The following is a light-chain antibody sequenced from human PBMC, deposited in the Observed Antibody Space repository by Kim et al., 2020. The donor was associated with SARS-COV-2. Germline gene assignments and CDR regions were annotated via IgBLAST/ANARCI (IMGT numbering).Light chain of an antibody. CDR2: DVT. CDR1: SSDVCGYNY. Sequence: GQSVTISCTGTSSDVCGYNYVSLYQHHPGKAPKHLIYDVTTRPSGFPDRFSGSKSGNTAFLTISGLQAEDGADYYCCSYAGTFSWLFGGGTQLSVL. CDR3: CSYAGTFSWL. V-gene: IGLV2-11*01. J-gene: IGLJ3*02.